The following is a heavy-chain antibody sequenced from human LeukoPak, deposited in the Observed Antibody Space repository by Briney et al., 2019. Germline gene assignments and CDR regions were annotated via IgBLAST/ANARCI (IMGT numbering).Heavy chain of an antibody. CDR3: ARLVVGATLIFGYYYYYMDV. D-gene: IGHD1-26*01. J-gene: IGHJ6*03. Sequence: GASVKVSCKASGYTFTSYGIIWVRQAPGQGLEWMGWISAYNGNTNYAQKLQGRVTMTTDTSTSTAYMELRSLRSDNTAVYYCARLVVGATLIFGYYYYYMDVWGKGTTVTVSS. V-gene: IGHV1-18*01. CDR1: GYTFTSYG. CDR2: ISAYNGNT.